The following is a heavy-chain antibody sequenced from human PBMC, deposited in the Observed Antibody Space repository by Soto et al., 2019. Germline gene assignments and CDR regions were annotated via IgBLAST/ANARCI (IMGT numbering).Heavy chain of an antibody. D-gene: IGHD6-13*01. CDR3: AAYSRLDY. V-gene: IGHV3-53*01. J-gene: IGHJ4*02. CDR2: IYSGGGT. CDR1: GFSASSNY. Sequence: EVQLVESGGGLIQPGGSLRLSCAASGFSASSNYMSWVRQAPGRGLEWVSLIYSGGGTYYADSVKGRFTISRDNSKNTLYLQMHPLRDEHTAVYYWAAYSRLDYGGQGTLVTVPS.